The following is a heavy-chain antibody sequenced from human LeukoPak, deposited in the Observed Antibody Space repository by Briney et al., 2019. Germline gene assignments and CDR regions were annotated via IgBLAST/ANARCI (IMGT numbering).Heavy chain of an antibody. D-gene: IGHD3-10*01. V-gene: IGHV3-7*01. CDR2: IKEDGGEL. CDR3: SRDNGDNWFDN. J-gene: IGHJ5*02. CDR1: GFTFRNHW. Sequence: GGSVSLSCAASGFTFRNHWMMWVRRAPGKALEGVANIKEDGGELNYVDSVKGRFTMSRDNSKNTLYLQMKSLRAEDTATYYCSRDNGDNWFDNWGQGTLVTVSS.